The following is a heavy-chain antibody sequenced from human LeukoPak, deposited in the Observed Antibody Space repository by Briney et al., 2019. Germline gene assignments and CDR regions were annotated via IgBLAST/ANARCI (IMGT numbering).Heavy chain of an antibody. Sequence: GGSLRLSCAASGFTFSSYWMSWVRQAPGKGLEWVANIKQDGSEKYYVDSVKGRFTISRDNAKNSLYLQMNSLRAEDTAAYYCARARISIAVAGTVDYWGQGTLVTISS. V-gene: IGHV3-7*01. CDR3: ARARISIAVAGTVDY. J-gene: IGHJ4*02. CDR2: IKQDGSEK. D-gene: IGHD6-19*01. CDR1: GFTFSSYW.